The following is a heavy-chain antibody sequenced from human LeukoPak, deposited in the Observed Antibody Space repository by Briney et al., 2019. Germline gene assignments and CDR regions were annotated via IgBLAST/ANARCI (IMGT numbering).Heavy chain of an antibody. CDR2: ISYDGSNK. CDR1: GFTLSSYG. V-gene: IGHV3-30*03. CDR3: ARDLGYAFDI. D-gene: IGHD7-27*01. J-gene: IGHJ3*02. Sequence: PGGSLRLSCAASGFTLSSYGMHWVRQAPGKGLEWVAVISYDGSNKYYADSVKGRFTISRDNSKNTLYLQMNSLRAEDTAVYYCARDLGYAFDIWGQGTMVTVSS.